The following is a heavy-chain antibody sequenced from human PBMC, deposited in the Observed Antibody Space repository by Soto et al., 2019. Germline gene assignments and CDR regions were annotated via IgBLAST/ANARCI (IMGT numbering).Heavy chain of an antibody. CDR1: GFTFSGYW. J-gene: IGHJ5*02. CDR2: IKTDGSET. CDR3: ARGGFNFEP. V-gene: IGHV3-7*05. Sequence: EVQLVESGGGLVQPGGSLRLSCAASGFTFSGYWMSWVRQAPQKGLEWLANIKTDGSETHYVDSVKGRFTISRDNAKNSLNLQMNSLRAEDTAVYFCARGGFNFEPWGQGTPVTVS. D-gene: IGHD3-9*01.